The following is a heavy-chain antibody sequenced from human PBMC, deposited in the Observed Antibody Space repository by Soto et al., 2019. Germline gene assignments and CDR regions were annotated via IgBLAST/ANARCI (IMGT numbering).Heavy chain of an antibody. CDR3: ARGPLVVLNYFES. Sequence: QVQLVQSGTEVKKPGSSVKVSCKASGGTFRNYPINWVRQAPGQGLEWMGSIFPLTDIPDYAQNFQARLTISADKSTSTAYMELSSLTSDDTAMYFCARGPLVVLNYFESWGQGTLVTDS. V-gene: IGHV1-69*02. J-gene: IGHJ4*02. CDR1: GGTFRNYP. CDR2: IFPLTDIP.